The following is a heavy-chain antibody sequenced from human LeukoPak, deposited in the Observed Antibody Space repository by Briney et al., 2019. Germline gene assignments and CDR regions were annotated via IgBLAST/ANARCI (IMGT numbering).Heavy chain of an antibody. J-gene: IGHJ4*02. V-gene: IGHV3-7*01. CDR1: GFTFTTYW. D-gene: IGHD6-13*01. Sequence: GGSLRLSCAASGFTFTTYWMAWLRQAPGGGLGWVANIGQNGREKYHVDSVKGRFTISRDNAKNSLYLQMNSLRVEDTAVYYCAREVAVGIGAYNYWGQGILVTVSS. CDR2: IGQNGREK. CDR3: AREVAVGIGAYNY.